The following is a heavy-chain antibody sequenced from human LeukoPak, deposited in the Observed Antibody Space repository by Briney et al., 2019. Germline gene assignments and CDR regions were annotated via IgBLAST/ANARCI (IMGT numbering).Heavy chain of an antibody. J-gene: IGHJ4*02. CDR1: GFTFRSYP. D-gene: IGHD6-25*01. CDR2: IKQDGSEK. V-gene: IGHV3-7*03. CDR3: VRGPHIAATSY. Sequence: PGGSLRLSCAASGFTFRSYPMNWVRQAPGKGLEWVANIKQDGSEKQYVDSVKGRFAISRDNAKKSLYLQINTLRAEDTAVYYCVRGPHIAATSYWGQGTLVTVSS.